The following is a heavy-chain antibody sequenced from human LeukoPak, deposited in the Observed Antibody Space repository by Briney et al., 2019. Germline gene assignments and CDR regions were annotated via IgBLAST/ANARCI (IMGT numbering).Heavy chain of an antibody. CDR2: IYHSGST. CDR3: ARVDWLANHYYYMDV. V-gene: IGHV4-38-2*02. CDR1: GYSISTGYY. Sequence: SETLSLTCTVSGYSISTGYYWGWIRQPPGKGLEWIGSIYHSGSTYYNPSLKSRVTISVDTSKNQFSLKPSSVIAADTAVYYCARVDWLANHYYYMDVWGKGTTVTVSS. D-gene: IGHD2-21*01. J-gene: IGHJ6*03.